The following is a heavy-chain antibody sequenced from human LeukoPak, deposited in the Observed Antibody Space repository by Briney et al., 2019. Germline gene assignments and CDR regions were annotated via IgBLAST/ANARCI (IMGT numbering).Heavy chain of an antibody. D-gene: IGHD4-17*01. CDR1: DDSFSSHY. J-gene: IGHJ3*02. V-gene: IGHV4-59*11. CDR2: ISYIGST. CDR3: ARDLVTVTKGFDI. Sequence: PSETLSLTCAVSDDSFSSHYWTWIRQPPGKGLEWIGYISYIGSTNYNLSLKSRVTISIDTSKNQFSLTLTSVTAADTAVYYCARDLVTVTKGFDIWGQGTMVSVSS.